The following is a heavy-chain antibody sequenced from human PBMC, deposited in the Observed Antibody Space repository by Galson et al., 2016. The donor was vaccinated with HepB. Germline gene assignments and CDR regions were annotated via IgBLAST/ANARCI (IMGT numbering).Heavy chain of an antibody. Sequence: SLRLSCAVSGFTFSSYNMNWVRQAPGKGLEWLSYISFSGHTIYYADSVEGRFTISRDNAKNSLYLQMNSLRDEDTAVYYCAREGNGYKADAIDIWGQGTLVAVSS. J-gene: IGHJ3*02. CDR2: ISFSGHTI. CDR3: AREGNGYKADAIDI. CDR1: GFTFSSYN. V-gene: IGHV3-48*02. D-gene: IGHD5-24*01.